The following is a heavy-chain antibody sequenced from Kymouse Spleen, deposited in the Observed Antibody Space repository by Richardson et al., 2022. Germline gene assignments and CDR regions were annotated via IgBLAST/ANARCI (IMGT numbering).Heavy chain of an antibody. CDR1: GFTFSSYS. J-gene: IGHJ6*02. CDR3: ARVNPEGELLWFGGGSMDV. Sequence: EVQLVESGGGLVQPGGSLRLSCAASGFTFSSYSMNWVRQAPGKGLEWVSYISSSSSTIYYADSVKGRFTISRDNAKNSLYLQMNSLRDEDTAVYYCARVNPEGELLWFGGGSMDVWGQGTTVTVSS. V-gene: IGHV3-48*02. CDR2: ISSSSSTI. D-gene: IGHD3-10*01.